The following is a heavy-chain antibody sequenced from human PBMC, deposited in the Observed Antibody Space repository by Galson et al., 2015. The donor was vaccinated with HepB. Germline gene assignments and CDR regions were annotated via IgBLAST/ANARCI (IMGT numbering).Heavy chain of an antibody. CDR1: GFTVSSNY. CDR2: IYSGGST. J-gene: IGHJ6*02. CDR3: AREHSSSSPMGHYYYYYYGMDV. Sequence: SLRLSCAASGFTVSSNYMSWVRQAPGKGLEWVSVIYSGGSTYYADYVKGRLTISIDNSKNTLYLQMNSLRAEDTAVYYCAREHSSSSPMGHYYYYYYGMDVWGQGTTVTVSS. D-gene: IGHD6-6*01. V-gene: IGHV3-53*01.